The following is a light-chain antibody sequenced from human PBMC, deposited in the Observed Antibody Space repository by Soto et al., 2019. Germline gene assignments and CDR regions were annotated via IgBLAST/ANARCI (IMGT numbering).Light chain of an antibody. CDR1: SSDVGAYNY. CDR2: DVS. Sequence: QSALTQPRSVSGSPGQSVTISCTGASSDVGAYNYVSWYQQHPGKAPKVIIYDVSERPSGVPHRFSGSKSGNTASLTISELQAEDEADYYCCSYAGRYTAVFGGGTKLTVL. V-gene: IGLV2-11*01. J-gene: IGLJ3*02. CDR3: CSYAGRYTAV.